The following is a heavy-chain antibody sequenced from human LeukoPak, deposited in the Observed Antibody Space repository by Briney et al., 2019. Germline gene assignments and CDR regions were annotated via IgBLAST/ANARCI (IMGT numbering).Heavy chain of an antibody. CDR1: GFTFGKYW. CDR2: IKLDGSEK. CDR3: ARGHIDY. V-gene: IGHV3-7*01. Sequence: GGSLRLSCVASGFTFGKYWMSWARQAPGKGLEWVANIKLDGSEKNYVDSVKGRFTISRDNTKNSLYLQMNSLRAEDTAVYYCARGHIDYWGQGTLVTVSS. J-gene: IGHJ4*02.